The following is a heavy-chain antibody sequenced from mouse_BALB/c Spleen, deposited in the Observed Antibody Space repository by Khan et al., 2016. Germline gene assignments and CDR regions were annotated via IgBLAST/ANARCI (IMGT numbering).Heavy chain of an antibody. CDR1: GFDFSRYW. CDR3: ARPNDGYFTSWFAY. J-gene: IGHJ3*01. V-gene: IGHV4-1*02. Sequence: EVKLLESGGGLVQPGGSLKLSCAASGFDFSRYWMSWVRQAPGKGLEWIGEINPDRSMINYTPSLTDKFIISRDNAKNTLYLQMSKVRSEDTALYYCARPNDGYFTSWFAYWGQGTLVTVSA. CDR2: INPDRSMI. D-gene: IGHD2-3*01.